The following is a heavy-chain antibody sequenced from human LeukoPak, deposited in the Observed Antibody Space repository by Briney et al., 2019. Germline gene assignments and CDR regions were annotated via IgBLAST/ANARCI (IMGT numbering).Heavy chain of an antibody. CDR2: IYYSGST. J-gene: IGHJ4*02. CDR3: ARNMDTVDDY. D-gene: IGHD5-18*01. CDR1: GGSISSSSYY. V-gene: IGHV4-39*07. Sequence: SETLSLTCTVSGGSISSSSYYWGWIRQPPGKGLEWIGSIYYSGSTYYNPSLKSRVTISVDTSKNQFSLKLSSVTAADTAVYYCARNMDTVDDYWGQGTLVTVSS.